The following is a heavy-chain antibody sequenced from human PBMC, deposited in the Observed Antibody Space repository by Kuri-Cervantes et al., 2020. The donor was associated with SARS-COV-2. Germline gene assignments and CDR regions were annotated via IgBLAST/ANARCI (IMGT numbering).Heavy chain of an antibody. V-gene: IGHV1-69*13. J-gene: IGHJ5*02. CDR1: GGTFSSYA. CDR3: ARDKLWFGELTNWFDP. CDR2: IIPIFGTA. D-gene: IGHD3-10*01. Sequence: SVKVSCKASGGTFSSYAISWVRQAPGQGLEWMGGIIPIFGTANYAQKFQGRVTITADESTSTAYMELSSVTAADTAVYYCARDKLWFGELTNWFDPWGQGTLVTVSS.